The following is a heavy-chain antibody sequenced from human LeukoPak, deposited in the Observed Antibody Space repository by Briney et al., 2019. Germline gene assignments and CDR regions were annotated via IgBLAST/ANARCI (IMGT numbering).Heavy chain of an antibody. J-gene: IGHJ4*01. CDR3: ARGRRILGGPENAGDFFDF. Sequence: GASVKVSCKASGYTFTSYYMHWVRQAPGQGLEWMGIINPNSGATHYAQSFQARVTMTRDTSIASSYMELTGLESDDTAVYYCARGRRILGGPENAGDFFDFWGQGSLVTVSS. D-gene: IGHD3-16*01. CDR2: INPNSGAT. CDR1: GYTFTSYY. V-gene: IGHV1-2*02.